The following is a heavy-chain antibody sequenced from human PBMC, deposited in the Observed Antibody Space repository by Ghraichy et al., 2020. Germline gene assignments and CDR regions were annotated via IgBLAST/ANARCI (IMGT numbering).Heavy chain of an antibody. D-gene: IGHD2-21*01. V-gene: IGHV3-74*01. Sequence: GGSLRLSCAASGFTFSNYWMHWVRQAPGKGLVWVSRINIDGKITDYADSVKGRFTISRDNARNTLYLQMNSLRGEDTAIYYCARGASSGGYFYSPLWGQGTLVTVSP. J-gene: IGHJ1*01. CDR1: GFTFSNYW. CDR3: ARGASSGGYFYSPL. CDR2: INIDGKIT.